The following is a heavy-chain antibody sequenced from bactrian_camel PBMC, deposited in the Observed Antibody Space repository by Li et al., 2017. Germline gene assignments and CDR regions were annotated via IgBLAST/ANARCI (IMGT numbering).Heavy chain of an antibody. CDR2: IYTDRLTT. J-gene: IGHJ4*01. CDR3: AAGQGVGWCLDVIRVGAEADSDY. D-gene: IGHD5*01. CDR1: MSTGSTNI. V-gene: IGHV3S54*01. Sequence: QVQLVESGGGSVQPGGSLRLSCVFSMSTGSTNILGWFRQPPGKKREGVAAIYTDRLTTYYSDSVKGRFAISHDNTKSTVYLQMNSLQPEDTATYYCAAGQGVGWCLDVIRVGAEADSDYWGQGTQVTVS.